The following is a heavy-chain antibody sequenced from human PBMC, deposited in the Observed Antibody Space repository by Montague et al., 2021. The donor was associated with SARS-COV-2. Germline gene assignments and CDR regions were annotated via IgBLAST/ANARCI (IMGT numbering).Heavy chain of an antibody. J-gene: IGHJ4*02. D-gene: IGHD6-19*01. Sequence: SETLSLTCTVSGGSISSYYWSWIRQPPEKGLEWIGYIYYSGSTNYNPSLKSRVTISIDTSKNQFSLKLSSVTAADTAVYYCARQSGRLWGIAVAGAFDYWGQGTLVTVPS. CDR3: ARQSGRLWGIAVAGAFDY. CDR1: GGSISSYY. V-gene: IGHV4-59*08. CDR2: IYYSGST.